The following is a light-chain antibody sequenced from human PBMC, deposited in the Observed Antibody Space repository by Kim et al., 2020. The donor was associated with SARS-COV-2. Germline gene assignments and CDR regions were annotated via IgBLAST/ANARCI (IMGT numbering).Light chain of an antibody. CDR3: SSFTSSSTLV. Sequence: GQSMTIPCTATSGDVVGYNYVSWYQQHPGQAPKLMIYDVSNRPSGVSNRFSGSKSGSTTSLTISGLQAEDEADYSCSSFTSSSTLVFGTGTQLTVL. V-gene: IGLV2-14*03. CDR1: SGDVVGYNY. J-gene: IGLJ1*01. CDR2: DVS.